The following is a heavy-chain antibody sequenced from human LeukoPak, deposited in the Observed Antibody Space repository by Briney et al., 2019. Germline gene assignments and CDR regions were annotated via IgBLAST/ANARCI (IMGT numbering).Heavy chain of an antibody. CDR2: IYSGGTT. Sequence: GGSLRLSCAASGFTVSSNYMNWVRQAPGEGLEWVSVIYSGGTTYYANSVKGRFTISRDNSKNTLYLQMNSLRAEDTAVYYCARDGPLNYYYYGMDVWGQGTTVTVSS. V-gene: IGHV3-53*01. CDR1: GFTVSSNY. J-gene: IGHJ6*02. CDR3: ARDGPLNYYYYGMDV.